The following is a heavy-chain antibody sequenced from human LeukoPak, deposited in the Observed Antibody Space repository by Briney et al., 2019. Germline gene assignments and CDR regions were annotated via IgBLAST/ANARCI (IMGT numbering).Heavy chain of an antibody. J-gene: IGHJ5*02. CDR3: ARDLRFCSGPTCYTSRFDP. D-gene: IGHD2-2*02. Sequence: GSLRLSCAASGFSFSDYYMSWLRQAPGKGLEWVSYISSSGGIIYYADSVKGRLTISRDNAKNSLFLQMDSLRAEDTAVYYCARDLRFCSGPTCYTSRFDPWGQGTLVTVSS. CDR1: GFSFSDYY. V-gene: IGHV3-11*01. CDR2: ISSSGGII.